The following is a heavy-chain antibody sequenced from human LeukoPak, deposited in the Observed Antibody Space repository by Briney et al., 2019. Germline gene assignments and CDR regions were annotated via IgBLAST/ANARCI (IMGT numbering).Heavy chain of an antibody. CDR3: AELGITMIGGV. J-gene: IGHJ6*04. V-gene: IGHV3-20*04. CDR2: INWNGGGR. D-gene: IGHD3-10*02. Sequence: GGSLRLSCAASGFNFDDYVMTWVRQAPGKGLEWVSGINWNGGGRGYADSVKGRFTISRDNAKNSLYLQMNSLRAEDTAVYYCAELGITMIGGVWGKGTTVTISS. CDR1: GFNFDDYV.